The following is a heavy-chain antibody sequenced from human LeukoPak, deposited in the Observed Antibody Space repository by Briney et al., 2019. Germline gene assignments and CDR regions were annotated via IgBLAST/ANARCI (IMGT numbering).Heavy chain of an antibody. CDR2: ISGSGGST. J-gene: IGHJ6*02. V-gene: IGHV3-23*01. CDR1: GFTFSTYS. CDR3: AVRLTGYFYSNYYYGMDV. D-gene: IGHD3-9*01. Sequence: GGSLRLSCAASGFTFSTYSMSWVRQAPGKGLEWVSAISGSGGSTYYADSVKGRFTISRDNSKNTLYLQMNSLRAEDTAVYYCAVRLTGYFYSNYYYGMDVWGQGTTVTVSS.